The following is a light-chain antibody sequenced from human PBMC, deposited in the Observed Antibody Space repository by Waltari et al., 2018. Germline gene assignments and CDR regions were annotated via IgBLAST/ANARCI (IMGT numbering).Light chain of an antibody. Sequence: DIQMTQSPSSLSLSVGDRVTITCRASQSISDHLNWYQQKPGEAPKLLIYVASNLESGFPSRFSGSGSGTDFTLTINSLQPGDFATYYCQQSFRTPYTFGQGTKLEVQ. CDR2: VAS. J-gene: IGKJ2*01. CDR3: QQSFRTPYT. V-gene: IGKV1-39*01. CDR1: QSISDH.